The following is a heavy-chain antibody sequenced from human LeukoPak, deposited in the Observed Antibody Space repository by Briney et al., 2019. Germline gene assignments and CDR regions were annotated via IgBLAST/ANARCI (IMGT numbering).Heavy chain of an antibody. V-gene: IGHV3-23*01. CDR1: GFTFSSYA. D-gene: IGHD2-15*01. Sequence: GGSLRLSCAASGFTFSSYARNWVRQAPGKGLEWVLGISGVDGKTYYADSVKGRFTISSDSSKNTLYLQMSSLRAEDTAVYYCAKDRWLLRGDAFDIWGPGTMVTVSS. CDR2: ISGVDGKT. J-gene: IGHJ3*02. CDR3: AKDRWLLRGDAFDI.